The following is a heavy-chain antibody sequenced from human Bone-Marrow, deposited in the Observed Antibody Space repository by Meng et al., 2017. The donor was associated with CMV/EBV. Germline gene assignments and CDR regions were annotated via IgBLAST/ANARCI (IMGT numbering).Heavy chain of an antibody. Sequence: GGSLRLSCAASGFIFSSYYMNWVRQAPGKGLEWVSSISSSSSYIYYADSVKGRFTISRENGKNSVYLQMNSLRAEDTAVYYCASNGGLAGRLVYYWGRGTLVTVAS. J-gene: IGHJ4*02. CDR2: ISSSSSYI. D-gene: IGHD3-16*01. V-gene: IGHV3-21*01. CDR1: GFIFSSYY. CDR3: ASNGGLAGRLVYY.